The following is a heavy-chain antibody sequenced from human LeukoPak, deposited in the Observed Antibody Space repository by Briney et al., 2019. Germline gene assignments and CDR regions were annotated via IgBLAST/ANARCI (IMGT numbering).Heavy chain of an antibody. J-gene: IGHJ4*02. V-gene: IGHV1-8*03. Sequence: ASVKVSCKASGYTFTGYYMHWVRQAPGQGLEWMGWINPNSGNTGYAQKFQGRVTITRNTSISTAYMELSSLRSEDTAVYYCARAYYSGYDSFIFDYWGQGTLVTVSS. D-gene: IGHD5-12*01. CDR1: GYTFTGYY. CDR2: INPNSGNT. CDR3: ARAYYSGYDSFIFDY.